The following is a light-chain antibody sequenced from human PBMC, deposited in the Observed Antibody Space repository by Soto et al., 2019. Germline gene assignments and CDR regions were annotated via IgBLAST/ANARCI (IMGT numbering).Light chain of an antibody. J-gene: IGLJ2*01. CDR1: SSDVGGYNY. V-gene: IGLV2-8*01. CDR3: SSYAGSNNLV. CDR2: EVS. Sequence: QSPLTQPPSASGSPGQSVTISCTGTSSDVGGYNYVSWYQQYPGKAPKVMIYEVSKRPSGVPDRFSGSKSGNTASLTVSGLQAEDEADYYCSSYAGSNNLVFGGGTKLTVL.